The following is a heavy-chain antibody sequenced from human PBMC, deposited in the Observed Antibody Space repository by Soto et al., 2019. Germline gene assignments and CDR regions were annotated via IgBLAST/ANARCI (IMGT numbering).Heavy chain of an antibody. CDR3: AREGAFTDSDPFDV. Sequence: ASVKVSCKTSGYTFTSFDINWVRQATGQGLEWMGWMNAYNANTHYAQRLQGRVTMTTDTSTSTAYMELRSLRSVDTAVYYCAREGAFTDSDPFDVWSLGTMVTVSS. V-gene: IGHV1-18*01. CDR2: MNAYNANT. D-gene: IGHD3-3*02. J-gene: IGHJ3*01. CDR1: GYTFTSFD.